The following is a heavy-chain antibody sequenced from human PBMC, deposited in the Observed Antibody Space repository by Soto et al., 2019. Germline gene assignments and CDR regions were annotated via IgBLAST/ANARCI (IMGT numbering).Heavy chain of an antibody. V-gene: IGHV4-4*07. J-gene: IGHJ6*02. CDR3: ARYSNNWFQTEGMDV. D-gene: IGHD6-13*01. Sequence: TSETPSLTCTVSVDSITTYYWSWIRQPAGKGLEWIGRIDTSGNTNYNPSLKSRVTMSVDTSKKQFSLKLTSVTAADTAVYYCARYSNNWFQTEGMDVWGQGTTVTVSS. CDR1: VDSITTYY. CDR2: IDTSGNT.